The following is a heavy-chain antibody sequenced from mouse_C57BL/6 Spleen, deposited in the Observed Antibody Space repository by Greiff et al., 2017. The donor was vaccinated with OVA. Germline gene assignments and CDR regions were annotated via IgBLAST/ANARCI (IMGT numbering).Heavy chain of an antibody. J-gene: IGHJ1*03. CDR3: ARELRYWYFDV. D-gene: IGHD1-1*01. CDR2: IYPSDSET. Sequence: QVQLKEPGAELVRPGSSVKLSCKASGYTFTSYWMDWVKQRPGQGLEWIGNIYPSDSETHYNQKFKEKATWTVDKSSSTAYMQLSSLTSEDSAVYYCARELRYWYFDVWGTGTTVTVSS. V-gene: IGHV1-61*01. CDR1: GYTFTSYW.